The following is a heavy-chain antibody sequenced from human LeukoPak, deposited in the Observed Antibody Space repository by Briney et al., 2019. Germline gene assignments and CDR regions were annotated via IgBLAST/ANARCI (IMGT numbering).Heavy chain of an antibody. CDR3: TKGGGTGYSSSWYSH. V-gene: IGHV3-30*18. Sequence: PGGSLRLSCAASGFTFSNYGMHWVRQAPGKGLELVTVLSFDGSNKYYADSVKGRFTISRDNSKNTLYLQMNSLRAEDTAVYYCTKGGGTGYSSSWYSHWGQGTLVTVSS. D-gene: IGHD6-13*01. CDR2: LSFDGSNK. CDR1: GFTFSNYG. J-gene: IGHJ4*02.